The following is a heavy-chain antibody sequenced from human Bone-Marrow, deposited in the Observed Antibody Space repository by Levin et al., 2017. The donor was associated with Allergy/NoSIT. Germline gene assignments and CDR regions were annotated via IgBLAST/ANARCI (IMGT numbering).Heavy chain of an antibody. CDR2: IYYSGST. CDR3: ARASRSSGWLDY. V-gene: IGHV4-31*03. CDR1: GGSISSGGYY. Sequence: SETLSLTCTVSGGSISSGGYYWSWIRQHPGKGLEWIGYIYYSGSTYYNPSLKSRVTISVDTSKNQFSLKLSSVTAADTAVYYCARASRSSGWLDYWGQGTLVTVSS. J-gene: IGHJ4*02. D-gene: IGHD6-19*01.